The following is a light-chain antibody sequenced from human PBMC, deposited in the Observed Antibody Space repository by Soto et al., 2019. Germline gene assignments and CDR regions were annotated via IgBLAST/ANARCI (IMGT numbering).Light chain of an antibody. J-gene: IGKJ4*01. V-gene: IGKV3D-20*01. CDR3: QRFDNSPT. Sequence: EIVLTQSPATLSLSPGEWVTLSCGASQSLTNNFLAWYQQRPGLAPKLLILDVSTRATGIPDRFSGSGSGTDFTLTISRLEPEDFAVYYCQRFDNSPTFGGGTKVEFK. CDR2: DVS. CDR1: QSLTNNF.